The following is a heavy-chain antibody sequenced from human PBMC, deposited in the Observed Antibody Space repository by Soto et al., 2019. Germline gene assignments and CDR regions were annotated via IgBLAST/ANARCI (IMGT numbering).Heavy chain of an antibody. D-gene: IGHD5-18*01. J-gene: IGHJ6*02. CDR2: IKQDGSEK. CDR3: ASLRPGYTLYYYYYGMDV. V-gene: IGHV3-7*05. Sequence: GGSLRLSCAASGFTFSSYWMSWVRQAPGKGLEWVANIKQDGSEKYYVDSVKGRFTISRDNAKNSLYLQMNSLRAEDTAVYYCASLRPGYTLYYYYYGMDVWGQGTTVTVSS. CDR1: GFTFSSYW.